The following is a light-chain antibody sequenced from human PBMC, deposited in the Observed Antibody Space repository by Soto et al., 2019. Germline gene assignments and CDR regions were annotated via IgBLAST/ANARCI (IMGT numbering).Light chain of an antibody. CDR3: QQYGTSIT. J-gene: IGKJ5*01. CDR1: QSFSSSY. CDR2: GAS. Sequence: EMVLTQSPGTLSLSPGARATLSCRASQSFSSSYLAWYQQKPGQAPRLLIYGASSRATGIPDRFSGSGSGTDFTLTISRLEPEDFAVYYCQQYGTSITFGQGTRLEI. V-gene: IGKV3-20*01.